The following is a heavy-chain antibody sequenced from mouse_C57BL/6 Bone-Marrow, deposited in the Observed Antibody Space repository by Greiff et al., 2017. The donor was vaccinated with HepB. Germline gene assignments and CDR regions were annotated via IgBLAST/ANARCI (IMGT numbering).Heavy chain of an antibody. CDR2: IDPKSGGT. CDR1: GYTFTSYW. V-gene: IGHV1-72*01. J-gene: IGHJ1*03. Sequence: VQLQQPGAELVKPGASVKLSCTASGYTFTSYWMHWVKQRPGRGLEWIGRIDPKSGGTKYNEKFKGKATLTVDKPSSTAYMQLSSLTSEDSAVYYCAKWWPITVDRYFEGWGTATTVTVAS. CDR3: AKWWPITVDRYFEG. D-gene: IGHD1-1*01.